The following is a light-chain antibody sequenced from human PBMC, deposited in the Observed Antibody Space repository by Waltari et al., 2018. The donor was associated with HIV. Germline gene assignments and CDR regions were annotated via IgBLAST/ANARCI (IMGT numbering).Light chain of an antibody. CDR2: YNN. V-gene: IGLV1-44*01. J-gene: IGLJ3*02. CDR1: SSNIGSNT. Sequence: QSVLTQPPSASGTPGQRVTISCSGSSSNIGSNTVNWYQQLPGTSPKLLIYYNNQRPSGVPDRFSVPISGTSASLAISGLQSEDEADYYCAAWDDSLMGVFGGGTRLTVL. CDR3: AAWDDSLMGV.